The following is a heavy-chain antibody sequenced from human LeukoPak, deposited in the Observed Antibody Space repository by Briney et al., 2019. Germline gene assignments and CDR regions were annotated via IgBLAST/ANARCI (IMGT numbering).Heavy chain of an antibody. J-gene: IGHJ4*02. D-gene: IGHD6-13*01. CDR1: GFTFSSYA. Sequence: GGSLRLSCAASGFTFSSYAMHWVRQAPGKGLEWVAVISYDGGNKYYADSVKGRFTISRDNSKNTLYLQMNSLRAEDTAVYYCARGPSGQPSAEFDYWGQGTLVTVSS. CDR3: ARGPSGQPSAEFDY. V-gene: IGHV3-30-3*01. CDR2: ISYDGGNK.